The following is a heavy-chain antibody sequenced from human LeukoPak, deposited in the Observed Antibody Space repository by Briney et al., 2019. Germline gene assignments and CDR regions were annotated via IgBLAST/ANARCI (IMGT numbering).Heavy chain of an antibody. CDR3: ARVPDRIAAAGTCWFDP. V-gene: IGHV4-59*01. J-gene: IGHJ5*02. CDR2: IYYSGST. CDR1: GGSISSYY. D-gene: IGHD6-13*01. Sequence: SETLSLTCTVSGGSISSYYWSWIRQPPGKGLEWIGYIYYSGSTNYNPSLKSRVTISVDTSKNQFSLKLSSVTAADTAVYYCARVPDRIAAAGTCWFDPWGLGTLVTVSS.